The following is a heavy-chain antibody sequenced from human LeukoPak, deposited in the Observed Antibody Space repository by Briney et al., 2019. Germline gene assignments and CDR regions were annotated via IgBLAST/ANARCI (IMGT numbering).Heavy chain of an antibody. Sequence: PGGSLRLSCAASGFTFSSYAMHWVRQAPGKGLEWVAVISYDGSNKYYADSVKGRFTISRDNSKNTLYLQMNSLRAEDTAVYYCARGPSGDIVVVPAAADNWFDPWGQGTLVTVSS. CDR3: ARGPSGDIVVVPAAADNWFDP. V-gene: IGHV3-30-3*01. CDR2: ISYDGSNK. CDR1: GFTFSSYA. D-gene: IGHD2-2*01. J-gene: IGHJ5*02.